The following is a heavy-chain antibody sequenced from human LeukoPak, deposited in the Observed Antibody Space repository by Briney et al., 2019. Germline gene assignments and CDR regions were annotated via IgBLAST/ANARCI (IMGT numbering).Heavy chain of an antibody. V-gene: IGHV1-69*01. D-gene: IGHD6-19*01. J-gene: IGHJ6*02. Sequence: SVKASCKASGGTFSSYAISWVRQAPGQGLEWMGGIIPIFGTANYAQKFQGRVTITADESTSTAYMELSSLRSEDTAVYYCARDQGIAVVWGGYYYYGMDVWGQGTTVTVSS. CDR3: ARDQGIAVVWGGYYYYGMDV. CDR1: GGTFSSYA. CDR2: IIPIFGTA.